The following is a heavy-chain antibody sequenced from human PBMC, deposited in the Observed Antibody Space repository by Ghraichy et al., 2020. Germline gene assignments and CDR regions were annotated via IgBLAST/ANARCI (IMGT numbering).Heavy chain of an antibody. Sequence: GESLRLSCAASGFTFSNAWMSWVRQAPGKGLEWVGRIKSKTDGGTTDYAAPVKGRFTISRDDSKNTLYLQMNSLKTEDTAVYYCTTVPRLWFGELQLYNWFDPWGQGTLVTVSS. CDR1: GFTFSNAW. D-gene: IGHD3-10*01. J-gene: IGHJ5*02. V-gene: IGHV3-15*01. CDR2: IKSKTDGGTT. CDR3: TTVPRLWFGELQLYNWFDP.